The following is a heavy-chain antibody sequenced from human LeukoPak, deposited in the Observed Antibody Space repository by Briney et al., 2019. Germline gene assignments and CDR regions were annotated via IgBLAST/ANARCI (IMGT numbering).Heavy chain of an antibody. CDR1: GGSFSGYY. D-gene: IGHD6-19*01. CDR3: ARRGSSGWVY. CDR2: INHSGST. J-gene: IGHJ4*02. V-gene: IGHV4-34*01. Sequence: SETLSLTCAVYGGSFSGYYWSWIRQPPGKGLEWIGEINHSGSTNYNPSLKSRVTISVDTSKNQFSLKLSSVTAADTAVYYCARRGSSGWVYWGQGTLVTVSS.